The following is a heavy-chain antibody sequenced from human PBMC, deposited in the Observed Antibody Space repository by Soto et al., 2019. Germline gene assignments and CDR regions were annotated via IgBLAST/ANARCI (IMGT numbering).Heavy chain of an antibody. CDR1: GFTFSSYA. D-gene: IGHD6-13*01. CDR2: ISGSGGST. J-gene: IGHJ4*02. CDR3: AKDGAVAAGTMDYYFDY. V-gene: IGHV3-23*01. Sequence: GGSLRLSCAASGFTFSSYAMSWVRQAPGKGLEWVSAISGSGGSTYYADSVKGRFTISRDNSKNTLYLQMNSLRAEDTAVYYCAKDGAVAAGTMDYYFDYWDQGTLVTVSS.